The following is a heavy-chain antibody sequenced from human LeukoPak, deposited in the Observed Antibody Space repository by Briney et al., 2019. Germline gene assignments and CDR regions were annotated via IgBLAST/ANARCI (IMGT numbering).Heavy chain of an antibody. Sequence: SETLSLTCAVYGGSFSGYYWSWIRQPPGKGLEWIGEINHSGSTNYNPSLKSRVTISIGTSKNQFSLKLSSVTAADTALYYCARGPGTWYYYWGQGTLVTVSS. J-gene: IGHJ4*02. CDR2: INHSGST. CDR1: GGSFSGYY. D-gene: IGHD6-13*01. V-gene: IGHV4-34*01. CDR3: ARGPGTWYYY.